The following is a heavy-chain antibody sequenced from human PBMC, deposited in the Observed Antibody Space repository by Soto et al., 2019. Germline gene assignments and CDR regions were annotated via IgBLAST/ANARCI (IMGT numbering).Heavy chain of an antibody. Sequence: RHFCLASGCTFADYPMNWVRQVPGKGLEWISRTTASGANTYYSDSVRGRFTTSRDNSKNTLFLQMNSLRVDDTAIYYCAKRFLALAGGWYLDSWGQGTMVPVYS. CDR3: AKRFLALAGGWYLDS. D-gene: IGHD6-19*01. V-gene: IGHV3-23*01. CDR2: TTASGANT. CDR1: GCTFADYP. J-gene: IGHJ4*02.